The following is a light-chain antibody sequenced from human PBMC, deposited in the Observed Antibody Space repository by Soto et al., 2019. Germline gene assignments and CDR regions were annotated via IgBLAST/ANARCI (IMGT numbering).Light chain of an antibody. J-gene: IGKJ3*01. CDR2: DAS. CDR3: HQRSSWPHT. V-gene: IGKV3-11*01. Sequence: EIVLTQSPATLSLSPGERGTLSCRASQSVSSYLAWYQQRPGQAPRLLIYDASNRATGIPARFSGSGSGTDFTLTISSLEPEDFAVYYCHQRSSWPHTFCPGSTVDIK. CDR1: QSVSSY.